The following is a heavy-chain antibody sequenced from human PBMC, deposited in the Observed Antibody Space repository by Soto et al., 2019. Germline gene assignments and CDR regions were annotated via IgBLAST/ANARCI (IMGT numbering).Heavy chain of an antibody. CDR1: GGTFSSYA. Sequence: ASVKVSCKASGGTFSSYAISWVRQAPGQGLEWMGGIIPIFGTANYAQKFQGRVTITADKSTSTAYMGLSSLRSEDTAVYYCARGRGYSGYDRYYGMDVWGQGTTVTV. CDR2: IIPIFGTA. J-gene: IGHJ6*02. D-gene: IGHD5-12*01. V-gene: IGHV1-69*06. CDR3: ARGRGYSGYDRYYGMDV.